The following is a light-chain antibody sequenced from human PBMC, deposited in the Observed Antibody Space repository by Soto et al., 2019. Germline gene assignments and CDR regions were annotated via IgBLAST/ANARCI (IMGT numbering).Light chain of an antibody. V-gene: IGKV3-11*01. J-gene: IGKJ5*01. Sequence: EIVLTQSPGTLSVSPGERATLSCRASQSVSSYLAWYQQKPGQTPRLLIYGASHRATGIPARFSGSGSGTDFTLSISSLEPEDFAVYYCQQRSNWPGTFGQGTRLEI. CDR2: GAS. CDR1: QSVSSY. CDR3: QQRSNWPGT.